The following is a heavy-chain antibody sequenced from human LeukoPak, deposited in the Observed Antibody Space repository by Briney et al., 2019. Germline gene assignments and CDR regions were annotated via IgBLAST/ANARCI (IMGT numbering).Heavy chain of an antibody. V-gene: IGHV4-39*07. Sequence: TSSETLSLTCTVSGGSISSSSFYWGWIRQPPGKGLEWIGSIYYSGSTYYNPSLKSRVTISVDTSKNQFSLKLSSVTAADTAVYYCATEYCSGGSCYWVGSSFDYWGQGTLVTVSS. J-gene: IGHJ4*02. CDR2: IYYSGST. CDR1: GGSISSSSFY. CDR3: ATEYCSGGSCYWVGSSFDY. D-gene: IGHD2-15*01.